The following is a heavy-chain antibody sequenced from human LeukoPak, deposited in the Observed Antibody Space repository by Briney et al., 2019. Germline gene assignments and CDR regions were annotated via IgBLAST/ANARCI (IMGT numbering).Heavy chain of an antibody. J-gene: IGHJ4*02. CDR2: IDYSGST. Sequence: SETLSLPCAVSGGSIRSYYWSWIRQPPGKGLEWIGYIDYSGSTNYNPSLKSRVTISVDTSKNQFSLNLSSVTAADTAVYYCAREQARYGDFDYWGQGTLVTVSS. D-gene: IGHD4-17*01. V-gene: IGHV4-59*01. CDR1: GGSIRSYY. CDR3: AREQARYGDFDY.